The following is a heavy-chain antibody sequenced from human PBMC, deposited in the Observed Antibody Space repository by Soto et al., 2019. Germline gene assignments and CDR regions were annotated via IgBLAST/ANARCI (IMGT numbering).Heavy chain of an antibody. J-gene: IGHJ6*02. CDR1: GGSISSGDYY. V-gene: IGHV4-30-4*01. D-gene: IGHD3-10*01. CDR3: ARDYKDHFANYYGMDV. CDR2: IYYSGST. Sequence: SETLSLTCTVSGGSISSGDYYWSWIRQPPGKGLEWIGYIYYSGSTYYNPSLKSRVTISVDTSKNQFSLKLSSVTAADTAVYYCARDYKDHFANYYGMDVWGQGTTVTVSS.